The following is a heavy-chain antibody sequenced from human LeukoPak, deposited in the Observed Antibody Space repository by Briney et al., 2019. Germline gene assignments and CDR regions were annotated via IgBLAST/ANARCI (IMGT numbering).Heavy chain of an antibody. V-gene: IGHV3-74*01. CDR1: GFTFSSYW. CDR3: ARVRAGGRQLNAFDY. Sequence: PGGSLRLSCAASGFTFSSYWMHWVRQAPGKGLVWVSRINSDGSSTSYADSVKGRFTISRDNAKNSLYLQMNSLRAEDTAVYYCARVRAGGRQLNAFDYWGQGTLVTVSS. J-gene: IGHJ4*02. D-gene: IGHD1-26*01. CDR2: INSDGSST.